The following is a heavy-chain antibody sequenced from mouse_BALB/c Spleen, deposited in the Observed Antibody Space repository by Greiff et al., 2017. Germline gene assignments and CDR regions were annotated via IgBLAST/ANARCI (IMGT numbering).Heavy chain of an antibody. D-gene: IGHD2-4*01. CDR3: ARTMITSMDY. Sequence: VKLQESAAELARPGASVKMSCKASGYTFTSYTMHWVKQRPGQGLEWIGYINPSSGYTEYNQKFKDKTTLTADKSSSTAYMQLSSLTSEDSAVYYCARTMITSMDYWGQGTSVTVSS. CDR1: GYTFTSYT. CDR2: INPSSGYT. J-gene: IGHJ4*01. V-gene: IGHV1-4*02.